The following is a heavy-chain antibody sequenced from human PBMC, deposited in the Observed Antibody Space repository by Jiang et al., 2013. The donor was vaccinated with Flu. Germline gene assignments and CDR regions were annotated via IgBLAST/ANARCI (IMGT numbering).Heavy chain of an antibody. D-gene: IGHD4-17*01. CDR1: GGTFSSYA. CDR2: IIPILGIA. Sequence: SGAEVKKPGSSVKVSCKASGGTFSSYAISWVRQAPGQGLEWMGRIIPILGIANYAQKFQGRVTITADKSTSTAYMELSSLRSEDTAVYYCARGLGYGDYYYGMDVWGKGTTVTVSS. V-gene: IGHV1-69*04. CDR3: ARGLGYGDYYYGMDV. J-gene: IGHJ6*04.